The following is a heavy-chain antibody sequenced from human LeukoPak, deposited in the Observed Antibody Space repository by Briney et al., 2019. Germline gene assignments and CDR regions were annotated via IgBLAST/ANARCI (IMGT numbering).Heavy chain of an antibody. Sequence: PLASVKVSCKASGYTFTSYYMHWVRQAPGQGLEWMGRIIPILGIANYAQKFQGRVTITADKSTSTAYMELSSLRSEDTAVYYCARQTTVALYYFDYWGQGTLVTVSS. CDR1: GYTFTSYY. CDR2: IIPILGIA. D-gene: IGHD4-23*01. CDR3: ARQTTVALYYFDY. V-gene: IGHV1-69*02. J-gene: IGHJ4*02.